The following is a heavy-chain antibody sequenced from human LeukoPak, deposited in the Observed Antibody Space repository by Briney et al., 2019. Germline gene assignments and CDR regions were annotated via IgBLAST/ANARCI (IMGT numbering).Heavy chain of an antibody. CDR3: ARDADVLLWFGELDY. CDR2: ISYDGSNK. V-gene: IGHV3-30-3*01. J-gene: IGHJ4*02. D-gene: IGHD3-10*01. Sequence: GGSLRLSCAASGFTFSSYAMHWVRQAPGKGLEWVAVISYDGSNKYYADSVKGRFTISRDNSKNTLYLQMNSLRAEDTAVYYCARDADVLLWFGELDYWGQGTLVIVSS. CDR1: GFTFSSYA.